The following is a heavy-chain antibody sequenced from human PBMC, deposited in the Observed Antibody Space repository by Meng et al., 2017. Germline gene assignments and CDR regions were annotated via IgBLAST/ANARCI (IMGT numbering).Heavy chain of an antibody. CDR1: GGTFSSYD. Sequence: QVQLVQSGAEVKKPGSSVKGFCKASGGTFSSYDISWVLQAPGQGLEWMGGIIPIFGTANYAQKFQGRVTITTDESTSTAYMELSSLRSEDTAVYYCARGVNYGDDVYWGQGTLVTVSS. J-gene: IGHJ4*02. CDR3: ARGVNYGDDVY. CDR2: IIPIFGTA. V-gene: IGHV1-69*01. D-gene: IGHD4-17*01.